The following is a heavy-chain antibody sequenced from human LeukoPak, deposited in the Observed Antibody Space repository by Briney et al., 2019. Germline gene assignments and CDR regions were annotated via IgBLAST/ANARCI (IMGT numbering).Heavy chain of an antibody. J-gene: IGHJ6*02. CDR2: IYTSGST. CDR3: ARDLVVPAAISYYYYGMDV. Sequence: SETLSLTCTVSGGSISSYYWSWIRQPAGKGLEWIGRIYTSGSTNYNPSLKSRVTMSVDTSKNQFSLKLSSVTAADTAVYYCARDLVVPAAISYYYYGMDVWGQGTTVTVPS. CDR1: GGSISSYY. D-gene: IGHD2-2*01. V-gene: IGHV4-4*07.